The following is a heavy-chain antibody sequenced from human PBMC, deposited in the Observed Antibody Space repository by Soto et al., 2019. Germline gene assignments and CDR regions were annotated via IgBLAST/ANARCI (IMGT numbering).Heavy chain of an antibody. CDR1: GASIRGFY. CDR2: IYATGTT. CDR3: VRDGTKTLRAWFDP. V-gene: IGHV4-4*07. J-gene: IGHJ5*02. Sequence: SETLSLACAVSGASIRGFYWGWFRKYAGKGLEWIGRIYATGTTDYNPSLKSRVMMSVDTSKKQFSLKLRSVTAADTAVYYCVRDGTKTLRAWFDPWGQGISVTVSS. D-gene: IGHD1-1*01.